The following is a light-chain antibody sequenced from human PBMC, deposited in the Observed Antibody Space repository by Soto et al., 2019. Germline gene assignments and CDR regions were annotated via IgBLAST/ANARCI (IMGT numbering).Light chain of an antibody. J-gene: IGKJ3*01. CDR3: QQYNNWPFT. Sequence: ERVMTQSPATLSVSPGERVTLSCRASQSVSSNLAWYQQKPGQAPRLLIYSAFFGATGIPARFSGSGSGTEFTLTISSLQSEDFAVYFCQQYNNWPFTFGPGTKVDIK. V-gene: IGKV3-15*01. CDR1: QSVSSN. CDR2: SAF.